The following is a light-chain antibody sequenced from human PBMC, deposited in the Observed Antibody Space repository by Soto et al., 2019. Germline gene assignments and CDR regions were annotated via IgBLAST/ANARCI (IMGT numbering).Light chain of an antibody. Sequence: QSALTQPASVSGSPGQSTTISCTGTSSDVGGYNYVSWYQQHPGKAPKLMIYDVSNRPSGVSNRFSGSKSGNTASLTISGLQAEDEADYYCISYTSSSTLFGTGTQLTVL. J-gene: IGLJ1*01. CDR1: SSDVGGYNY. CDR2: DVS. V-gene: IGLV2-14*01. CDR3: ISYTSSSTL.